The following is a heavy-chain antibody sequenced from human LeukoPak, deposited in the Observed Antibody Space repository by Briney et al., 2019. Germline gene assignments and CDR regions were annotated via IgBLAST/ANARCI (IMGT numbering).Heavy chain of an antibody. J-gene: IGHJ4*02. V-gene: IGHV3-23*01. D-gene: IGHD3-10*01. CDR2: ISASGGST. CDR3: ARVGYYASGPFSYFDY. CDR1: GFTFSSYA. Sequence: PGGSLRLSCAASGFTFSSYAMSWVRQAPGKGLEWVSTISASGGSTYYADSVKGRFTISRDNSKNTLYLQMDSQSVEDTAVYYCARVGYYASGPFSYFDYWGQGTLVTVSS.